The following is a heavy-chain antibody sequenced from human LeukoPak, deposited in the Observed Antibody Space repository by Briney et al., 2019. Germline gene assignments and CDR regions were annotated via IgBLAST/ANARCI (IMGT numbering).Heavy chain of an antibody. Sequence: SETLSLTCTVSGGSISSSSYYWGWIRQPPGKGLEWIGSIYYSGSTYYNPSLKGRVTISVDTSKNQFSLKLSSVTAADTAVYYCASPAGVGSSGYYHYWGQGTLVTVSS. CDR2: IYYSGST. CDR3: ASPAGVGSSGYYHY. V-gene: IGHV4-39*01. J-gene: IGHJ4*02. D-gene: IGHD3-22*01. CDR1: GGSISSSSYY.